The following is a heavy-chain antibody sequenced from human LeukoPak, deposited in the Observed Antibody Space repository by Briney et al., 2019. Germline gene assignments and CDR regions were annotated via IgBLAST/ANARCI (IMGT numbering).Heavy chain of an antibody. CDR3: ARAYNSSWSLPFDP. CDR2: ISSSSSTI. Sequence: PGGSLRLSCAASGFTFSSYSMNWVRQAPGKGLEWVSYISSSSSTIYYADSVKGRFTISRDNSKNTLYLQMNSLRVEDTAVYYCARAYNSSWSLPFDPWGQGTLVTVSS. V-gene: IGHV3-48*01. D-gene: IGHD6-13*01. J-gene: IGHJ5*02. CDR1: GFTFSSYS.